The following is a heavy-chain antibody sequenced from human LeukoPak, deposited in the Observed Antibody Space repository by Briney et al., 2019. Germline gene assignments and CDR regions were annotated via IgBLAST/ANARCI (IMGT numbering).Heavy chain of an antibody. CDR2: IYSGGST. CDR3: ARDYSY. V-gene: IGHV3-53*01. CDR1: GFIFDDYG. D-gene: IGHD2-21*01. Sequence: GGSLRLSCAASGFIFDDYGMSWVRQAPGKGLEWVSVIYSGGSTYYADSVKGRFTISRDNSKNTLYLQMNSLRAEDTAVYYCARDYSYWGQGTLVTVSS. J-gene: IGHJ4*02.